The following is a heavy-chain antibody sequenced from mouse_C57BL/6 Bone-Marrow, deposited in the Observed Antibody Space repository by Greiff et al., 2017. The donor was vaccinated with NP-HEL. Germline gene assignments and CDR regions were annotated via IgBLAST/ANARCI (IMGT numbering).Heavy chain of an antibody. J-gene: IGHJ2*01. Sequence: VQLQQPGAELVKPGASVKLSCKASGYTFTSYWMHWVKQRPGQGLEWIGMIHPNSGSTNYNEKFKSKATLTVDKSSSTAYMQLSSLTSEDSAVYYCARVFITTVVATPYFDYWGQGTTLTVSS. D-gene: IGHD1-1*01. CDR2: IHPNSGST. CDR1: GYTFTSYW. V-gene: IGHV1-64*01. CDR3: ARVFITTVVATPYFDY.